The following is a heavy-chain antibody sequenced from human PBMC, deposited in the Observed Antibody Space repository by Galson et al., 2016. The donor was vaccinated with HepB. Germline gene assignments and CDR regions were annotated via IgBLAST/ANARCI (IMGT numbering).Heavy chain of an antibody. D-gene: IGHD2-8*01. CDR1: GFSLRTNEMC. CDR2: IDWNDHK. CDR3: ARIDCSNNSLDY. V-gene: IGHV2-70*11. Sequence: PALVKPTQTLTLTCTFSGFSLRTNEMCVSWIRQPPGEAPEWLARIDWNDHKYYSASLKTRLTISKDTSKNQVVLTLTNMDPVDTATYYCARIDCSNNSLDYWGQGTLVTVSS. J-gene: IGHJ4*02.